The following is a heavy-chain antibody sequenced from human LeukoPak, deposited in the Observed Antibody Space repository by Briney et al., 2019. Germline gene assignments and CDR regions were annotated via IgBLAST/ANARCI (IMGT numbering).Heavy chain of an antibody. CDR2: LSGSGDIT. J-gene: IGHJ4*02. V-gene: IGHV3-23*01. D-gene: IGHD2-15*01. Sequence: PGGSLRLSCAASGFTFSIYSMNWVRQAPGKGLEWVSGLSGSGDITYYADSVKGRFTISRDNSKNTLYLQMNSLRAEDTAVYYCARQWDCSGGSCYSVLDYWGQGTLVTVSS. CDR3: ARQWDCSGGSCYSVLDY. CDR1: GFTFSIYS.